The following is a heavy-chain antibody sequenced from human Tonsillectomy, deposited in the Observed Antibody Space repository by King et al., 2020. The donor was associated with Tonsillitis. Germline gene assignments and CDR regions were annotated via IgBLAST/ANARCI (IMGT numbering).Heavy chain of an antibody. V-gene: IGHV1-8*02. J-gene: IGHJ4*02. CDR1: GYTFINFD. D-gene: IGHD4-17*01. CDR3: TRGGGDYDPGRLNRSPLDY. CDR2: MNPNSLRT. Sequence: VQLVESGAEVTKPGASVKVSCEASGYTFINFDINWVRQAPGQGLEWMGWMNPNSLRTSYARNFQGRVTLTRDTSISTAYMELRGLTSEDTAIYYCTRGGGDYDPGRLNRSPLDYWGQGTLVGVSS.